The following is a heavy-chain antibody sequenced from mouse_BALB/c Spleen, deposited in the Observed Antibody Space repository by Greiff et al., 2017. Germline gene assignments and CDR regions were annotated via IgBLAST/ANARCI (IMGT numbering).Heavy chain of an antibody. CDR3: AREGDGMDY. Sequence: EVQVVESGGGLVQPGGSLKLSCAASGFTFSSYGMSWVRQTPDKRLELVATINSNGGSTYYPDSVKGRFTISRDNAKNTLYLQMSSLRSEDTAMYYCAREGDGMDYWGQGTSVTVSS. J-gene: IGHJ4*01. CDR1: GFTFSSYG. V-gene: IGHV5-6-3*01. CDR2: INSNGGST.